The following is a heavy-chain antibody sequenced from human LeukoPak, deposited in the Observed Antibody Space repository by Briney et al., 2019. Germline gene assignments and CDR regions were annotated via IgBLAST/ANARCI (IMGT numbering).Heavy chain of an antibody. CDR3: EKYLRDSGTYYFDN. CDR2: VYSSGLT. V-gene: IGHV4-59*01. D-gene: IGHD2-2*02. Sequence: SETLSLTCTVSGDSISPYYWSWIRQPPGKGLEWIGYVYSSGLTNYNPSLRSRVTISIDTSRSQFFLKLNSVTAADTAVYYCEKYLRDSGTYYFDNWGQGALVTVSS. CDR1: GDSISPYY. J-gene: IGHJ4*02.